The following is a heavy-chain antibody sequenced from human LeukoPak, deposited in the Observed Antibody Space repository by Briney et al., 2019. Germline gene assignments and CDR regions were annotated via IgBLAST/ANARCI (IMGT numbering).Heavy chain of an antibody. CDR3: AKDLKPLAYCGGDCYSGGASLDY. D-gene: IGHD2-21*02. V-gene: IGHV3-23*01. CDR1: GFTFSSYG. J-gene: IGHJ4*02. CDR2: ISGSGGST. Sequence: GGSLRLSCAASGFTFSSYGMSWVRQAPGKGLEWVSAISGSGGSTYYADSVKGRFTISRDNSKNTLYLQMNSLRAEDTAVYYCAKDLKPLAYCGGDCYSGGASLDYWGQGTLVTVSS.